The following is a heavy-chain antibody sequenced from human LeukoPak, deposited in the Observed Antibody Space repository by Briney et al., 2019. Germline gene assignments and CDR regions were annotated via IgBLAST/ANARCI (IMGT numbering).Heavy chain of an antibody. CDR1: GGSISSYY. V-gene: IGHV4-59*01. J-gene: IGHJ4*02. D-gene: IGHD1-26*01. Sequence: SETLSLTCTVSGGSISSYYWSWIRQPPGKGLEWIGYIYYSGSTNYNPSLKSRVTISVDTSKNQFSLKLSSVTAADTAVYYCARSQWEVNGFYYWGQGTLVTVSS. CDR2: IYYSGST. CDR3: ARSQWEVNGFYY.